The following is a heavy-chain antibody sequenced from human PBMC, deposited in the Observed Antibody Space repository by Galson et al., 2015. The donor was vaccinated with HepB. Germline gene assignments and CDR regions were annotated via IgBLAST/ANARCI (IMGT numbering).Heavy chain of an antibody. D-gene: IGHD3-10*01. Sequence: SLRLSCAASGFTFSSYAMHWVRQAPGKGLEWVAVISYDGSNKYYADSVKGRFTISRDNSKNTLYLQMNSLRAEDTAVYYCARAYGSGSYQYYFDYWGQGTLVTVSS. CDR1: GFTFSSYA. CDR2: ISYDGSNK. V-gene: IGHV3-30*04. CDR3: ARAYGSGSYQYYFDY. J-gene: IGHJ4*02.